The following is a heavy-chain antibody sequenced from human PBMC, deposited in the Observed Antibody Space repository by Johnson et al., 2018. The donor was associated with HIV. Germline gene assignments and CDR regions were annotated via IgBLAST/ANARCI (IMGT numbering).Heavy chain of an antibody. CDR1: GFTFSSYD. D-gene: IGHD1-26*01. CDR3: ARGERFGGTQEAFDI. Sequence: VQLVESGGGVVQPGGSLRLSCAASGFTFSSYDMHWVRQATGKGLELVSAIGIAGDTYYPGSVTGRFTISRENAKNSLYLQMNSLRAEDTAVYYCARGERFGGTQEAFDIWGQGTMVTVSS. J-gene: IGHJ3*02. CDR2: IGIAGDT. V-gene: IGHV3-13*01.